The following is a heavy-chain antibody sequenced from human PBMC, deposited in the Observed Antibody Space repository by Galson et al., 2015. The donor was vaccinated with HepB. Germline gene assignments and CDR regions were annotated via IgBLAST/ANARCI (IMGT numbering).Heavy chain of an antibody. V-gene: IGHV2-70*11. CDR1: GFSLSTSGMC. CDR3: ARFVYGSGSFVSRDWFDP. Sequence: PALVKPTQPLTLTCTFSGFSLSTSGMCVSWIRQPPGKALEWLARIDWDDDKYYSTSLKTRLTISKDTSKNQVVLTMTNMDPVDTATYYCARFVYGSGSFVSRDWFDPWGQGTLVTVSS. CDR2: IDWDDDK. D-gene: IGHD3-10*01. J-gene: IGHJ5*02.